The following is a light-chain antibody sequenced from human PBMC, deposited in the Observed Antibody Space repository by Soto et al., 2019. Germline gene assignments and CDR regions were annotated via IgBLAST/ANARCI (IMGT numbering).Light chain of an antibody. CDR1: QGISSY. V-gene: IGKV1-9*01. Sequence: IQLTQSPSSLSASVGDRVTITCRASQGISSYLAWYQQKPGKAAKLLIYAASTLLSGVASRFSVSGSGTDFTLTISSLQPEDFATYYCQQLNSYPRTFGQGTKLEIK. CDR2: AAS. J-gene: IGKJ2*01. CDR3: QQLNSYPRT.